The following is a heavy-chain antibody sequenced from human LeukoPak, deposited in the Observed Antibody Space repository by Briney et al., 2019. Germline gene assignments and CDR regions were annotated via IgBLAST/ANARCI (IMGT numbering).Heavy chain of an antibody. CDR2: INSDGSST. J-gene: IGHJ4*02. CDR1: GFTVSSNY. CDR3: ARGSSSWSDY. D-gene: IGHD6-13*01. Sequence: GGSLRLSCAASGFTVSSNYMSWVRQAPGKGLEWVSRINSDGSSTSYADSVKGRFTISRDNAKNTLYLQMNSLRAEDTAVYYCARGSSSWSDYWGQGTLVSVSS. V-gene: IGHV3-74*01.